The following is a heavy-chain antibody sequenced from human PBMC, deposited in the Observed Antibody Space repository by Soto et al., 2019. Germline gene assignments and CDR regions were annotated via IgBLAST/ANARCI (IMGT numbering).Heavy chain of an antibody. J-gene: IGHJ4*02. V-gene: IGHV4-39*01. D-gene: IGHD2-15*01. Sequence: QLQLQESGPGLVKPSETLSLTCTVSGGSISSSSYYWGWIRQPPGKGLEWIGGIYYSGSTYYNPSRKRRVTISVDTSKNQFSLKLSSVTAADTAVYYCASIDTGYCSGGSCSAGDYWGQGTLVTVSS. CDR2: IYYSGST. CDR3: ASIDTGYCSGGSCSAGDY. CDR1: GGSISSSSYY.